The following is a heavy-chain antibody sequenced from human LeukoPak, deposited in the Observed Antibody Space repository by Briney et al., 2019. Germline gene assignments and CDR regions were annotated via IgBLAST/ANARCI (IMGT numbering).Heavy chain of an antibody. CDR3: AKDIRGYYYDSSVSFDI. D-gene: IGHD3-22*01. CDR1: GFTFSSYS. V-gene: IGHV3-21*04. Sequence: PGGSLRLSCAASGFTFSSYSMNWVRQAPGKGLEWVSSISSSSSYIYYADSVKGRFTISRDNAKNSLYLQMNSLRAEDMALYYCAKDIRGYYYDSSVSFDIWGQGTMVTVSS. CDR2: ISSSSSYI. J-gene: IGHJ3*02.